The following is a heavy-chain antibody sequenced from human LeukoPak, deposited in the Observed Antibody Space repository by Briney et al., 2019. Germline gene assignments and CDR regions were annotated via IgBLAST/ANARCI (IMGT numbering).Heavy chain of an antibody. V-gene: IGHV4-59*11. Sequence: SETLSLTCTVSGGSMTTHHWNWIWQTPGKGLEWIGYVFDSGRTKENPSLKSRVTLSADTSKNQLSLRLSSVTAADTAVYYCTTIKRGNIFGYFDFWGQGILVTVSS. CDR2: VFDSGRT. CDR1: GGSMTTHH. CDR3: TTIKRGNIFGYFDF. J-gene: IGHJ4*02. D-gene: IGHD5-18*01.